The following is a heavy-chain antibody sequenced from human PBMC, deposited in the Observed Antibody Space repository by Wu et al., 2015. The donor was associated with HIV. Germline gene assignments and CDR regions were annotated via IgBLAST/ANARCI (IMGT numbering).Heavy chain of an antibody. D-gene: IGHD3-10*01. CDR2: IDPMSGAT. V-gene: IGHV1-2*02. Sequence: QVQTGAVGADMKMPGASLKVSCQTSGYVFAGFYIHWVRQAPGQGPEWMGWIDPMSGATDLARKFQGRVRLARDTSISTASMELTRVTSDDTAVYYCARGHSGSYYLHFDYWGQGTPVTVSS. J-gene: IGHJ4*02. CDR1: GYVFAGFY. CDR3: ARGHSGSYYLHFDY.